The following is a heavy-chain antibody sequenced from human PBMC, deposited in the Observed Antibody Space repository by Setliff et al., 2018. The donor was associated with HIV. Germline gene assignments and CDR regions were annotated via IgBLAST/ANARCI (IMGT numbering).Heavy chain of an antibody. J-gene: IGHJ6*02. CDR2: INHSGSA. CDR1: GGSFSGYY. D-gene: IGHD6-13*01. Sequence: SETTSLTCAVYGGSFSGYYWIWIRQPPGKGLEWIGKINHSGSATNNPSLQSRVAISVDISKTQFSLRLNSVTPDDPAVYDCARPSAANFFYSDALDVWGQGSTVTVSS. CDR3: ARPSAANFFYSDALDV. V-gene: IGHV4-34*01.